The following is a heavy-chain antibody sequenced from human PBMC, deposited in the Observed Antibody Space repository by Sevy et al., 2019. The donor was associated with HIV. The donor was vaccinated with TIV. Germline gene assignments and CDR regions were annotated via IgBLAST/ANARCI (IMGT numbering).Heavy chain of an antibody. CDR3: ALVRAYSSGWYYFDY. CDR2: INPNSGGT. J-gene: IGHJ4*02. V-gene: IGHV1-2*02. D-gene: IGHD6-19*01. Sequence: ASVKVSCKASGYTFTGYYMHWVRQAPGQGLEWMGWINPNSGGTNYAQKFQGRVTMTRETSISKAYMELSRLRSDDTAVYYCALVRAYSSGWYYFDYWGQGTLVTVSS. CDR1: GYTFTGYY.